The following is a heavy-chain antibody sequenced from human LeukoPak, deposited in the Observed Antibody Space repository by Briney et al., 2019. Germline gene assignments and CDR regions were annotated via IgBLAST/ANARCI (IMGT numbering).Heavy chain of an antibody. J-gene: IGHJ4*02. CDR2: IIASGGSA. CDR3: AKDFYPRGTYYFDY. D-gene: IGHD3-16*01. Sequence: GGSLRLSCAASGFTFSSYAMSWVRQAPGKGLEWVSGIIASGGSAYYADSVKGRFTISRDNSNNTLYLQMSSLRAEDTAVYYCAKDFYPRGTYYFDYWGQGTLVTVSS. CDR1: GFTFSSYA. V-gene: IGHV3-23*01.